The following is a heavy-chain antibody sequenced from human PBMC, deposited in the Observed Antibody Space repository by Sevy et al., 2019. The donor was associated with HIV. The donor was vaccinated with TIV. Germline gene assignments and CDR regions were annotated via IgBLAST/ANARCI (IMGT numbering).Heavy chain of an antibody. J-gene: IGHJ4*02. V-gene: IGHV3-30-3*01. CDR3: ARDGGYDSRGYDLSNY. CDR2: ISYDGSNT. Sequence: GGSLRLSCAASGFTFNTYAMHWVRQAPGKGLEWVAVISYDGSNTYYADSVKGRFTISRDSSKNTLYLQMNSLRVEDAAVYFCARDGGYDSRGYDLSNYWGQGTLVTVSS. D-gene: IGHD3-22*01. CDR1: GFTFNTYA.